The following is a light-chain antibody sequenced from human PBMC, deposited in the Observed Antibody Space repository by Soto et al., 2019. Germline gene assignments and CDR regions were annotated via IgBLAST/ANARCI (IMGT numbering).Light chain of an antibody. CDR1: SSDVGGYNY. V-gene: IGLV2-8*01. CDR3: AAWDDSQNWV. J-gene: IGLJ7*01. CDR2: EVN. Sequence: QSVLTQPPSASGSPGQSVAISCTGTSSDVGGYNYVSWYQQHPGKAPKLMIYEVNKRPSGVPDRFSGSKSGTSASLAISGLQSEDEAVYYCAAWDDSQNWVFGGGTQLTVL.